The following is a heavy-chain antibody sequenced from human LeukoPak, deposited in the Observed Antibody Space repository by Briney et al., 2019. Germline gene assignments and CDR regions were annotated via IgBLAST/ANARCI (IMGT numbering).Heavy chain of an antibody. J-gene: IGHJ3*02. Sequence: AGGGLIRFCGASSFFTSSNYMSRGLQPARKGREWVSFIYSGGSTYYADSVKGRFTISRDNSKNTVYLQMNSLRAEDTAVYYCARGHYGSGIHQGAFDIWGQGTIVTVSS. CDR2: IYSGGST. CDR1: SFFTSSNY. CDR3: ARGHYGSGIHQGAFDI. D-gene: IGHD3-10*01. V-gene: IGHV3-53*01.